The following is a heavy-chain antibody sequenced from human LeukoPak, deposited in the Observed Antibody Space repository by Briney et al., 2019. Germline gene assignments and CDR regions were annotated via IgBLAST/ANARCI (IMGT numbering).Heavy chain of an antibody. J-gene: IGHJ4*02. CDR1: GFTFISYG. Sequence: GGSLRLSCAASGFTFISYGMHWVRQAPGKGLEWVTFIRYDGSNKYYADSVKGRFTISRDNSKNTLYLQMNSLRAEDAVVYYCAKGGYSYDSSGHNYFDYWGQGTLVTVSS. D-gene: IGHD3-22*01. CDR2: IRYDGSNK. V-gene: IGHV3-30*02. CDR3: AKGGYSYDSSGHNYFDY.